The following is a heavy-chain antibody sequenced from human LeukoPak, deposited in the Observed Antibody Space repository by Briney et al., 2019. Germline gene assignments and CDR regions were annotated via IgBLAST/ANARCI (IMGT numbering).Heavy chain of an antibody. J-gene: IGHJ5*02. CDR2: IIPIFGTA. V-gene: IGHV1-69*05. CDR1: GGTFSSYA. Sequence: SVKVSCKASGGTFSSYAISWVRQAPGQGLEWMGGIIPIFGTANHARKFQGRVTITTDESTSTAYMELSSLRSEDTAVYYCARAVVIAAAGTGGFDPWGQGTLVTVSS. CDR3: ARAVVIAAAGTGGFDP. D-gene: IGHD6-13*01.